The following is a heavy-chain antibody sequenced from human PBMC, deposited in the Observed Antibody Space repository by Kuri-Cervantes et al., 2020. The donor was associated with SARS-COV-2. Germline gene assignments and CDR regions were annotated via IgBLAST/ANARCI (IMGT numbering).Heavy chain of an antibody. Sequence: GGSLRLSCAASGFTFSSYGMHWVRQAPGKGLEWVAVISHDGSNKYYADSVKGRFTISRDNSKNTLYLQMNSLRAEDTAVYYCAKEYSGSWGYGYWGQGTLVTVSS. V-gene: IGHV3-30*18. D-gene: IGHD1-26*01. CDR1: GFTFSSYG. J-gene: IGHJ4*02. CDR2: ISHDGSNK. CDR3: AKEYSGSWGYGY.